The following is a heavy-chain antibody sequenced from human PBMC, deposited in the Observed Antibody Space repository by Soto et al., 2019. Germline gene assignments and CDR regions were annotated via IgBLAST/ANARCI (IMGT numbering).Heavy chain of an antibody. J-gene: IGHJ4*02. CDR1: GFTFSSYA. CDR3: AKGVYRGSPKGLFDY. D-gene: IGHD1-26*01. CDR2: ISGSGDST. V-gene: IGHV3-23*01. Sequence: GGSLRLSCAASGFTFSSYAMIWVRQVPGKGLEWVSAISGSGDSTYYAPSVKGRFTITRDNSRNTLDLQMNSLRAEDTAVYYCAKGVYRGSPKGLFDYWGQGTLVTVSS.